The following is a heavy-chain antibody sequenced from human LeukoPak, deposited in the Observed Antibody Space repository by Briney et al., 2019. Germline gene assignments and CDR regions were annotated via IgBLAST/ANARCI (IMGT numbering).Heavy chain of an antibody. V-gene: IGHV4-4*02. CDR1: GGSISSSNW. D-gene: IGHD4-17*01. CDR3: ASRGQLYGDYAGFDY. CDR2: IYHSGST. Sequence: PSGTLSLTCAVSGGSISSSNWWSWVRQPPGKGLEWIGEIYHSGSTNYNPSLKSRVTISVDKSKNQFSLKLSSVTAADTAVYYCASRGQLYGDYAGFDYWGQGTLVTVSS. J-gene: IGHJ4*02.